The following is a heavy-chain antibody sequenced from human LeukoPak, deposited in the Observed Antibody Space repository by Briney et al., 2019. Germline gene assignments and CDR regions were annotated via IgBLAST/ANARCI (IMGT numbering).Heavy chain of an antibody. V-gene: IGHV1-2*02. CDR2: INPNSGGT. D-gene: IGHD3-22*01. CDR1: GYTFTGYY. Sequence: ASVKVSCKASGYTFTGYYMHWVRQAPGQGLEWMGWINPNSGGTNYAQKFRGRVTMTRDTSISTAYMELSRLRSDDTAVYYCARAAYYYDSSGYWRKGFDYWGQGTLVTVSS. CDR3: ARAAYYYDSSGYWRKGFDY. J-gene: IGHJ4*02.